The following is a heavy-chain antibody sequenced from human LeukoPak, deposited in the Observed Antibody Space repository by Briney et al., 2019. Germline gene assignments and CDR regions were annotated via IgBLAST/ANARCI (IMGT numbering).Heavy chain of an antibody. CDR3: ASGESYYLEN. Sequence: PGGSLRLSCAASQFYMNWVRQAPGKGLEWVSTIYSGGSTYYADSVKGRFIISRDNSKNTLYLQMNSLRAEDTAVYYCASGESYYLENWGQETLVTVSS. CDR2: IYSGGST. D-gene: IGHD1-26*01. CDR1: QFY. V-gene: IGHV3-66*01. J-gene: IGHJ4*02.